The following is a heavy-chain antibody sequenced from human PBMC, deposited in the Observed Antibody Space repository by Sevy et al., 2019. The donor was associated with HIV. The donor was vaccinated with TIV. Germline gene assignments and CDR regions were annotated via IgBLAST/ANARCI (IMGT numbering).Heavy chain of an antibody. Sequence: GGSLRLSCAASGFTFTTSWMNWVRQAPGKGLEWVANIKEDGSDKNYVDSVKGRFTVSRDNAKNSLYLQMNSLGVEDTAVYFCAKMGAPGVYWGQGTVVTVSS. D-gene: IGHD3-16*01. CDR1: GFTFTTSW. J-gene: IGHJ4*02. CDR2: IKEDGSDK. V-gene: IGHV3-7*03. CDR3: AKMGAPGVY.